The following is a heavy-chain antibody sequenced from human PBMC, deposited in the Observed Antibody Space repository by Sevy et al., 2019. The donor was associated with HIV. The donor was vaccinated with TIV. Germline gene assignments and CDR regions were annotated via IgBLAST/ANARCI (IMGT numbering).Heavy chain of an antibody. CDR1: GFTFSKYS. D-gene: IGHD2-2*01. CDR2: LSFACGRI. V-gene: IGHV3-23*01. Sequence: GGSLRLSCVASGFTFSKYSMSWVRQTPGKGLEWVSTLSFACGRINYADSVKGRFTMSRDDSRNTFYLQMDSLRAEDTAIYYCARVGCSKPHDYFDQGTLVTVSS. CDR3: ARVGCSKPHDY. J-gene: IGHJ4*02.